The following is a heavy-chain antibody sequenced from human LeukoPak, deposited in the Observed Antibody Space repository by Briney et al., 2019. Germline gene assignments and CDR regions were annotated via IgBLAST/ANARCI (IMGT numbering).Heavy chain of an antibody. V-gene: IGHV1-69*13. J-gene: IGHJ4*02. D-gene: IGHD2-2*02. CDR1: GGTFSSYA. Sequence: ASVKVSCKASGGTFSSYAISWVRQAPGQGLEWMGGIIPIFGTANYAQKFQGRVTITADESTSTAYMELSSLRSEDTAVYYCASGYQLLYSDYWGQGTLVTVSS. CDR2: IIPIFGTA. CDR3: ASGYQLLYSDY.